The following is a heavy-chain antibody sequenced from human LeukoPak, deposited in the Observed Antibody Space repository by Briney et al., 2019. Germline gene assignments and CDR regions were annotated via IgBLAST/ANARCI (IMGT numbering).Heavy chain of an antibody. Sequence: GGSLRLSCVASGFTFDDYGMHWVRQAPGKGLEWVSGINWNGRGTGYVGSVRGRFTISRDNANNSLYLQMNSLRAEDTAFYYCARANLGRDGYNSAGYWGQGTLVTVSS. J-gene: IGHJ4*02. CDR2: INWNGRGT. CDR1: GFTFDDYG. D-gene: IGHD5-24*01. CDR3: ARANLGRDGYNSAGY. V-gene: IGHV3-20*04.